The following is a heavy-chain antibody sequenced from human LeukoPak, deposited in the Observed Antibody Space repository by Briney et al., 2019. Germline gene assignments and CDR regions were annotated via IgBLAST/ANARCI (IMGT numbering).Heavy chain of an antibody. D-gene: IGHD6-13*01. CDR1: GYTFTSYD. CDR3: ATTPWQQLVSTPYGMDV. V-gene: IGHV1-8*01. Sequence: AASVKASCKASGYTFTSYDINWVRQATGQGLEWMGWMNPNSGNTGYVQKFQGRVTMTWNTAISTAYMALSSLRSEDTAVYYCATTPWQQLVSTPYGMDVWGQGTTVTVSS. J-gene: IGHJ6*02. CDR2: MNPNSGNT.